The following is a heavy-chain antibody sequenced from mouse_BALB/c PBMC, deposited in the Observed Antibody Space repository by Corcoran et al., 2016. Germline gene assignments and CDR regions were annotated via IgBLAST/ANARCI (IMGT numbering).Heavy chain of an antibody. Sequence: QLQLVQSGPELKKPGETVKISCKASGYTFTNYGMNWVKQAPGKGLKWMGWINTYTGEPTYADDFKGRFAFSLETSASTAYLQINNLKNEDTATYVCARDDDGYYRIPYWGQGTLVTVSA. D-gene: IGHD2-3*01. V-gene: IGHV9-3-1*01. CDR3: ARDDDGYYRIPY. CDR2: INTYTGEP. J-gene: IGHJ3*01. CDR1: GYTFTNYG.